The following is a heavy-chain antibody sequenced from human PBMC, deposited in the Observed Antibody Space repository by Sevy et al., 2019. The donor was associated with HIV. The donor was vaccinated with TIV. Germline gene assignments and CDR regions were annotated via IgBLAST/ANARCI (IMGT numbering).Heavy chain of an antibody. CDR3: ARVDANYDKGFDP. CDR2: ISSSGTTI. CDR1: GFTFSSYE. J-gene: IGHJ5*02. D-gene: IGHD3-22*01. Sequence: GGSLRLSCEASGFTFSSYEMKWVRQAPGKGLEWVSYISSSGTTIKYADSVKGRLTISRDNAKNALYMQMNSLRAEDTVVYYCARVDANYDKGFDPWGQGTLVTVSS. V-gene: IGHV3-48*03.